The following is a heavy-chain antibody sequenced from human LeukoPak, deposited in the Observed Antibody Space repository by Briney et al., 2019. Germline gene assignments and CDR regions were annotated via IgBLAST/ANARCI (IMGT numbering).Heavy chain of an antibody. CDR1: GGSISSSSYY. J-gene: IGHJ6*03. V-gene: IGHV4-39*01. CDR2: IHYSGST. CDR3: ARHGYYYYMDV. Sequence: KPSETLSLTCTVSGGSISSSSYYWGWIRQPPGKGLEWIGSIHYSGSTYYNPSLKSRVTISVDTSKNQFSLKVSSVTAADTAVYSCARHGYYYYMDVWGKGTTVTVSS.